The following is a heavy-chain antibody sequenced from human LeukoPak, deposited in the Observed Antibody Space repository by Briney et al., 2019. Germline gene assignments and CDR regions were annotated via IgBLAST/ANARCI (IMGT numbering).Heavy chain of an antibody. V-gene: IGHV5-51*01. CDR2: IFPGDSDT. D-gene: IGHD5-24*01. J-gene: IGHJ4*02. CDR3: ARRGKTGGYNYFGLDY. Sequence: GESLKISCKGSGYSFSNYWIGWVRQMPGKGLEWMGIIFPGDSDTRYSPSFQGQVSISADKSISTAYLQWSSLKASDTAMYYCARRGKTGGYNYFGLDYWGQGTLVTVSS. CDR1: GYSFSNYW.